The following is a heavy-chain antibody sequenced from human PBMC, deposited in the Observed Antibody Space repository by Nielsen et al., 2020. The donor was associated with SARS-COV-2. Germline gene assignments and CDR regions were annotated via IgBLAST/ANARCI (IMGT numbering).Heavy chain of an antibody. CDR3: ARNLAAGSVY. CDR2: IIPIFGTP. V-gene: IGHV1-69*13. J-gene: IGHJ4*02. CDR1: GGTISNSA. D-gene: IGHD6-13*01. Sequence: SVKVSCKASGGTISNSAINWVRQAPGQGLEWVGGIIPIFGTPNYAQKFQGRVTITVDEPTSTAYMELSSLRSEDTATYFCARNLAAGSVYWGQGTLFTVSS.